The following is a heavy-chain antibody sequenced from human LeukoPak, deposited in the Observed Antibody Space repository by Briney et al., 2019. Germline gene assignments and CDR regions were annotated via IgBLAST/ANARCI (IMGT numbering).Heavy chain of an antibody. V-gene: IGHV4-34*01. CDR1: GGSFSGYY. D-gene: IGHD5-18*01. CDR3: ARKLDTAMVTDYYYYGMDV. CDR2: INHSGST. J-gene: IGHJ6*01. Sequence: PSETLSLTCAVYGGSFSGYYWSWIRQPPGKGLEWIGEINHSGSTSYNPSLKSRVTISVDTSKNQFSLKLSSVTAADTAVYYCARKLDTAMVTDYYYYGMDVWGQGTTVTVSS.